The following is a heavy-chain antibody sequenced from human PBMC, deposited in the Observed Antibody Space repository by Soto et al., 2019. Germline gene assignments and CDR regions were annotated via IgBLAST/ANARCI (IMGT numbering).Heavy chain of an antibody. CDR1: GASISSDY. CDR3: ARNIGWYTHDF. J-gene: IGHJ4*02. D-gene: IGHD6-19*01. Sequence: SETLSLTCNVYGASISSDYCTWIRQPPGKGLEWIGYVHDSGSTNYNPSFKSRLTISVDTSKNQFSLKLTSVTAADTAVYYCARNIGWYTHDFWGQGILVNVSS. V-gene: IGHV4-59*01. CDR2: VHDSGST.